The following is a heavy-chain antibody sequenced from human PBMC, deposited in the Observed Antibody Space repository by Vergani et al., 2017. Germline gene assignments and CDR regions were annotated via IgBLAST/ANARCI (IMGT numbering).Heavy chain of an antibody. V-gene: IGHV3-48*04. J-gene: IGHJ4*02. Sequence: EVQLVESGGGLVQPGGSLRLSCAASGFTFSSYSMNWVRQAPGKGLEWVSYISLSSSGTIYYADSVKGRFTISRDNAKNSLFLQMNSLRAEDTAMYYCARGGCSSTSCYINDYWDQGTLVTVSS. D-gene: IGHD2-2*02. CDR2: ISLSSSGTI. CDR3: ARGGCSSTSCYINDY. CDR1: GFTFSSYS.